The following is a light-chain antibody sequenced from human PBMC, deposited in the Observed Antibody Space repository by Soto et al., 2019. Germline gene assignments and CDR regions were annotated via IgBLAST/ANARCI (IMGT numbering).Light chain of an antibody. CDR2: EGN. CDR3: CSFADGTTYV. V-gene: IGLV2-23*01. CDR1: ISDVGSYNH. Sequence: QSVLTQPASVSGSPGQSITVSCTGTISDVGSYNHVSWYQQHPGKVPKLLIYEGNKRPSGVSDRFSGSKSGNTASLTISGLQAEDEADYYCCSFADGTTYVFGVGTKVTVL. J-gene: IGLJ1*01.